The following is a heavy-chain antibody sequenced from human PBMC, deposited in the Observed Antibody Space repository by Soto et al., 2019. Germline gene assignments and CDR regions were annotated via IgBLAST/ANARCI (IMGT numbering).Heavy chain of an antibody. J-gene: IGHJ4*02. CDR1: GYTFTGYY. Sequence: QVQLVQSGAEVKKPGASVKVSCKASGYTFTGYYMHWLRQAPGQGLEWMGWIDSNGGGTNYAQKCKGWVTMTRDTSINTAYMELSRLTSDDTAVYYCAIWSTYYYDTSGYCDLWGQGTLVTVSS. CDR3: AIWSTYYYDTSGYCDL. D-gene: IGHD3-22*01. V-gene: IGHV1-2*04. CDR2: IDSNGGGT.